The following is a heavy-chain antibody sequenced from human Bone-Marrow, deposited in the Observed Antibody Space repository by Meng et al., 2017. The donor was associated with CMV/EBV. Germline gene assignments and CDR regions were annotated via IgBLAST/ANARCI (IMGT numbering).Heavy chain of an antibody. CDR2: IKPDEIEI. CDR3: ASLDTATFPGVAH. Sequence: ESLKISCAASGFTFSSYWMSWVRQAPGKGLEWVAMIKPDEIEIHYVDSVKGRFTISRDNAKKSLYLQMNSLRVEDTAVYFCASLDTATFPGVAHWGQGTLVTVSS. J-gene: IGHJ5*02. CDR1: GFTFSSYW. V-gene: IGHV3-7*01. D-gene: IGHD5-18*01.